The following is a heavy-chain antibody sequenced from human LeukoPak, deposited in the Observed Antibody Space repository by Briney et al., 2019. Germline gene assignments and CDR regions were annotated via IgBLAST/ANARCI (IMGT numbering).Heavy chain of an antibody. CDR3: ARGSGSSALYYYYYMDV. CDR1: GYSFTGYY. Sequence: GASVKVSCKASGYSFTGYYIHWVRQAPGQGLEWMGIINPSGGSTSYAQKFQGRVTMTRDMSTSTVYMELSSLRSEDTAVYYCARGSGSSALYYYYYMDVWGKGTTVTVSS. J-gene: IGHJ6*03. CDR2: INPSGGST. V-gene: IGHV1-46*01. D-gene: IGHD6-6*01.